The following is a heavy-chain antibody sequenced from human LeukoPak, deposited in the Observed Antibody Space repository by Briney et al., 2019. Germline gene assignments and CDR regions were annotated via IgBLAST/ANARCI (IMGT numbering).Heavy chain of an antibody. J-gene: IGHJ4*02. Sequence: GESRKSSCKGSGYSFTTSWIGWVRQMPGKGLEWMGIIYPGDSDARYCPAFQGQVTMSADKSISTASLQWSSLKASDTAMYYCAVGYRNGYLDYWGKGTLVTVAS. D-gene: IGHD5-18*01. CDR1: GYSFTTSW. CDR2: IYPGDSDA. V-gene: IGHV5-51*01. CDR3: AVGYRNGYLDY.